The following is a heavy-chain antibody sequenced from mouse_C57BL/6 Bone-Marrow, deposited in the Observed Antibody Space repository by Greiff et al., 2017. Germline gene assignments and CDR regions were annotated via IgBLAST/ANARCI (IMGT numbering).Heavy chain of an antibody. D-gene: IGHD2-3*01. CDR1: GYTFTSYW. CDR3: TREAYDVYYVYFDY. CDR2: IYPGNSDT. V-gene: IGHV1-5*01. J-gene: IGHJ2*01. Sequence: EVQLQQSGTVLARPGASVKMSCKTSGYTFTSYWMHWVKQRPGQGLEWIGAIYPGNSDTSYNQKFKGKAKLTAVTSASTAYMELSSLTNEDSAVYYCTREAYDVYYVYFDYWGQGTTLTVSS.